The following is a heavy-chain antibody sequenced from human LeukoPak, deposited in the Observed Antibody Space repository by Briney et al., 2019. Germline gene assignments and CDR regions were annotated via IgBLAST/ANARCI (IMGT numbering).Heavy chain of an antibody. V-gene: IGHV1-2*02. J-gene: IGHJ4*02. CDR1: GYTFTGYY. CDR2: INPNSGGT. Sequence: ASVKVSCKASGYTFTGYYMHWVRQAPGQGLEWMGWINPNSGGTNYAQKFQGRVTMTRDTSISTAYMELSRLRSDDTAVYYCARRLVRRGTQYYFDYWSQGTLVTVSS. CDR3: ARRLVRRGTQYYFDY. D-gene: IGHD3-10*01.